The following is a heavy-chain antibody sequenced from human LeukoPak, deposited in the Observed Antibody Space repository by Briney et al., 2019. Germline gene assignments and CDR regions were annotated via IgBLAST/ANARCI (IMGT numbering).Heavy chain of an antibody. CDR1: GGSITSASSY. CDR3: ARRNVPGGGNWFDP. V-gene: IGHV4-39*02. J-gene: IGHJ5*02. CDR2: VYYTGST. Sequence: PSETLSLTCTVSGGSITSASSYWGWIRQPPGKGLEWIGAVYYTGSTYYSSSLNSRVTISLDTSKKNFSLRLTSVTAADTAVYYCARRNVPGGGNWFDPWGQGTLVIVSS. D-gene: IGHD2-8*01.